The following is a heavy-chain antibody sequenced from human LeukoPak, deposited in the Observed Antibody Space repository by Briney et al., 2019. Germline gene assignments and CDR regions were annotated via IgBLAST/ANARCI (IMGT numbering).Heavy chain of an antibody. CDR3: ARGGITIFGVVIFPPFDY. CDR1: GFTFSSYW. Sequence: PGGSLRLSCAASGFTFSSYWMSWVRQAPGKGLEWVANIKQDGSEKYYVDSVKGRFTISRDNAKNSLYLQMNSLRAEDTAVYYCARGGITIFGVVIFPPFDYWGQGTLVTVSS. J-gene: IGHJ4*02. V-gene: IGHV3-7*01. CDR2: IKQDGSEK. D-gene: IGHD3-3*01.